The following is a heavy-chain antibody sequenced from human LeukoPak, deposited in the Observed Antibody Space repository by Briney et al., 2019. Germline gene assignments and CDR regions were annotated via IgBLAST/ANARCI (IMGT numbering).Heavy chain of an antibody. CDR2: ISYDGSNK. V-gene: IGHV3-30*19. J-gene: IGHJ6*02. CDR1: GFTFSSYG. CDR3: ARDQGYYGSGSYSDDYYYGMDV. D-gene: IGHD3-10*01. Sequence: PGGSLRLSCAASGFTFSSYGMHWVRQAPGKGLEWVAVISYDGSNKYYADSVKGRFTISRDNSKNTLYLQMNSLRAEDTAVYYCARDQGYYGSGSYSDDYYYGMDVWGQGTTVTVSS.